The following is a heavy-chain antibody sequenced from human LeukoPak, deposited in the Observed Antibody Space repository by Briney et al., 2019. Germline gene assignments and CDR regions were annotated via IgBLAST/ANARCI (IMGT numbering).Heavy chain of an antibody. CDR2: IYHSGST. CDR1: GYSISSGYY. V-gene: IGHV4-38-2*02. CDR3: ARGGVLGYCSSTSCLLDY. D-gene: IGHD2-2*01. J-gene: IGHJ4*02. Sequence: PSETLSLTCTVSGYSISSGYYWGWIRQPPGKGLEWIGSIYHSGSTYYNPSLKSRVTISVDTSKNQFSLKLSSVTAADTAVYYCARGGVLGYCSSTSCLLDYWGQGTLVTVSS.